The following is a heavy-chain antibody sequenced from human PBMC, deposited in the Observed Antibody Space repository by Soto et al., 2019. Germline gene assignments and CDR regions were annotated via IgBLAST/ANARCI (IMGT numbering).Heavy chain of an antibody. CDR3: ARTRFSGSYFDY. Sequence: HPWGSLTLSCAASGFTFSRNLMHWVRQAPGKGLVWVSRINSDGSSTSYADSVKGRFTISRDNARDTLYLEMNSLRAEDTALYYCARTRFSGSYFDYWGQGALVTVS. J-gene: IGHJ4*02. V-gene: IGHV3-74*01. CDR2: INSDGSST. CDR1: GFTFSRNL. D-gene: IGHD1-26*01.